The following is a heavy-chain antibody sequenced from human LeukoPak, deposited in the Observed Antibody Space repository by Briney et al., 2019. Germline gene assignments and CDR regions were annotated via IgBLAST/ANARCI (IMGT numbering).Heavy chain of an antibody. Sequence: GGALRLSCAASGSTFSSYSMNWVRQAPGKGLEWMGGFDPEDGETIYAQKFQGRVTMTEDTSTDTAYMELSSLRSEDTAVYYCASYYGDYVNFDYWGQGTLVTVSS. CDR2: FDPEDGET. V-gene: IGHV1-24*01. CDR3: ASYYGDYVNFDY. J-gene: IGHJ4*02. CDR1: GSTFSSYS. D-gene: IGHD4-17*01.